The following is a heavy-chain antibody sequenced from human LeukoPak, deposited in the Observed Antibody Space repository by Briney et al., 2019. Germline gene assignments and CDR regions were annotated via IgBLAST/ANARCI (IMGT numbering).Heavy chain of an antibody. CDR1: GYTFTSYG. J-gene: IGHJ6*02. CDR3: ARDPPRITIFGVVPLHRMDV. CDR2: ISAYNGNT. D-gene: IGHD3-3*01. V-gene: IGHV1-18*01. Sequence: ASVKVSCKASGYTFTSYGISWVRQAPGQGLEWMGWISAYNGNTNYAQKLQGRLTMTTDTSTSTAYMELRSLRSDDTAVYYCARDPPRITIFGVVPLHRMDVWGQGTTVTVSS.